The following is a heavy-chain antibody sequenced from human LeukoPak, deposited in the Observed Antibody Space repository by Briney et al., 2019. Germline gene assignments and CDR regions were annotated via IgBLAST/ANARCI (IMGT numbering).Heavy chain of an antibody. CDR2: MNPNSGNT. J-gene: IGHJ6*03. CDR3: ARGDTAMATGYYYYYMDV. Sequence: ASVKVSCKASGYTFTSYDINWVRQATGQGLEWMGWMNPNSGNTGYAQKFQGRVTMTRNTSISTAYMELSSLRSEDTAVYYCARGDTAMATGYYYYYMDVWGKGTTVTVSS. CDR1: GYTFTSYD. D-gene: IGHD5-18*01. V-gene: IGHV1-8*01.